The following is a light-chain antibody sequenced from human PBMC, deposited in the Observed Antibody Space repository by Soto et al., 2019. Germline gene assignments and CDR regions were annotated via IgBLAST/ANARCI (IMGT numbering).Light chain of an antibody. CDR2: SIN. Sequence: QSVLTQPPSASATPGQTVTISCSGRYSNIGSNFVSWYQRIPGTAPKLLIYSINQRPSGVPDRFSGSKSGTSASLTISGLQSEDEADYFCSSWDDSLDGPVFGGGTKVTVL. CDR1: YSNIGSNF. CDR3: SSWDDSLDGPV. V-gene: IGLV1-44*01. J-gene: IGLJ3*02.